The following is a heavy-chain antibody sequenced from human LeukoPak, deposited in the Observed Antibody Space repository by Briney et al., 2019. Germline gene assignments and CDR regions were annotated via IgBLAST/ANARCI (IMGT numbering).Heavy chain of an antibody. V-gene: IGHV4-61*02. CDR2: IYTSGST. CDR3: ARHPDYYYYGMDV. J-gene: IGHJ6*02. CDR1: GGSISSGSYY. Sequence: PSQTLSLTCTVSGGSISSGSYYWSWIRQPAGKGLEWIGRIYTSGSTNYNPSLKSRVTMSVDTSKNQFSLKLTSVTAADTAVYYCARHPDYYYYGMDVWGQGTTVTVSS.